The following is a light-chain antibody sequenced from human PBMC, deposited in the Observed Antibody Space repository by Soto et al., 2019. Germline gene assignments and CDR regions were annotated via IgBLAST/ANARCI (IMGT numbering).Light chain of an antibody. J-gene: IGLJ1*01. V-gene: IGLV2-11*01. CDR3: CSYAGRDPINV. Sequence: QSALTQPRSVSGSPGQSGTISCTGTSTDVGCYNYVSWYQQHPGKVPKLMIYDVSKRPSGVPDRFSGSKSGNTASLTISGLQAEDEADYYCCSYAGRDPINVFGRGTKLTVL. CDR1: STDVGCYNY. CDR2: DVS.